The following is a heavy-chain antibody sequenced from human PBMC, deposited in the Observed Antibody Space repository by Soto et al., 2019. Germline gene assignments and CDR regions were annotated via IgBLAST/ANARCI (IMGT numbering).Heavy chain of an antibody. Sequence: LSLTCTVSGRSISSVNYYWSWIRQPPGKGLEWIGYIYYSGSTYYNPSLRSRVTISVDTSKNQFSLKLSSVTAADTAVYYCARYGSGECNRGRCYSPFDYWGQGTPVTVSS. CDR3: ARYGSGECNRGRCYSPFDY. J-gene: IGHJ4*02. D-gene: IGHD2-15*01. V-gene: IGHV4-30-4*01. CDR2: IYYSGST. CDR1: GRSISSVNYY.